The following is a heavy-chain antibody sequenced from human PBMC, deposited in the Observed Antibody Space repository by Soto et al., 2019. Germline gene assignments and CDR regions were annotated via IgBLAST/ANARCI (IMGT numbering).Heavy chain of an antibody. J-gene: IGHJ4*02. V-gene: IGHV3-23*01. CDR3: AKRGGTIFGVVTPFDY. CDR2: ISRSGGST. Sequence: EVQLLESGGGLVQPGGSLRLSCAASGFTFSSYAMSWVRQAPGKGLEWVSAISRSGGSTYYADSVKGRFTISRDNSKNRLYLQMNRLRAEDTAVYYCAKRGGTIFGVVTPFDYWGQGTLVTVSS. CDR1: GFTFSSYA. D-gene: IGHD3-3*01.